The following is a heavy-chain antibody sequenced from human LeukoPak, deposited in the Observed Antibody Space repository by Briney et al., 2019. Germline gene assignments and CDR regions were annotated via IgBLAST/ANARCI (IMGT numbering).Heavy chain of an antibody. D-gene: IGHD6-19*01. CDR1: GGTFSSYA. CDR3: ARGGSGWYEDY. V-gene: IGHV1-18*01. CDR2: ITAYNGNT. J-gene: IGHJ4*02. Sequence: GSVKVSCKASGGTFSSYAISWARQAPGQGLEWMGWITAYNGNTNYAQKLQGRVTMTTDTSTSTAYMELGSLRSDDTAVYYCARGGSGWYEDYWGQGTLVTVSS.